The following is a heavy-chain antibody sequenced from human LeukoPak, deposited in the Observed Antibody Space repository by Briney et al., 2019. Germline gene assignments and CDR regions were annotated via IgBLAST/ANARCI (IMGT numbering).Heavy chain of an antibody. CDR3: ARAHTIFGVYPGWFDP. J-gene: IGHJ5*02. D-gene: IGHD3-3*01. Sequence: GGSLRLSCAASGFTFSSYAMSWVRQAPGKGLEWVSAISGSGGSTYYADSVKGRFTISRDNAKNTLYLQMNSLRAEDTAVYYCARAHTIFGVYPGWFDPWGQGTLVTVSS. CDR2: ISGSGGST. V-gene: IGHV3-23*01. CDR1: GFTFSSYA.